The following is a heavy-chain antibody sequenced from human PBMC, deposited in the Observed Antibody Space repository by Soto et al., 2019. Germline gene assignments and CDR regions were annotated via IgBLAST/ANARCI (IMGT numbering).Heavy chain of an antibody. Sequence: PGGSLRLSCAASGFTLDDYAMHWVRQAPGKGLEWVSGISWNSGSIGYADSVKGRFTISRDNAKNSLYLQMNSLRAEDTALYYCAKDIGRLVANDFAFDYWGQGTLVTVSS. J-gene: IGHJ4*02. CDR3: AKDIGRLVANDFAFDY. D-gene: IGHD3-3*01. CDR2: ISWNSGSI. V-gene: IGHV3-9*01. CDR1: GFTLDDYA.